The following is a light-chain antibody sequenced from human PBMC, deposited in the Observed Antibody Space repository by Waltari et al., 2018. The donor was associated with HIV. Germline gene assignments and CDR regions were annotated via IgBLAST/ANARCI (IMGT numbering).Light chain of an antibody. CDR3: TAWDDGLSDPV. V-gene: IGLV1-44*01. J-gene: IGLJ3*02. CDR1: SSNIGSNT. Sequence: QSVLTQPPSASGTPGQRVTIPCSGSSSNIGSNTVNWYQQLPGTAPKLLIYSNNPRPSGVPDRFSGSKSGTSASLAISGLQSEDEADYYCTAWDDGLSDPVFGGGTKLTVL. CDR2: SNN.